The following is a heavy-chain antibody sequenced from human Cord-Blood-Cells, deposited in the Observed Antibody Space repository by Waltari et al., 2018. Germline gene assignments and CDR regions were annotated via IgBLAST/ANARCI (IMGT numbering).Heavy chain of an antibody. D-gene: IGHD2-2*01. V-gene: IGHV1-69*01. Sequence: QVQLVQSGAEVKKPGSSVKVSCKASGGTFSSYHIRWVRQAPGQGLEWMGGIIPIFGTANYAQKFQGRVTITADESTSTAYMELSSLRSEDTAVYYCAFHCSSTSCYDYWGQGTLVTVSS. J-gene: IGHJ4*02. CDR1: GGTFSSYH. CDR2: IIPIFGTA. CDR3: AFHCSSTSCYDY.